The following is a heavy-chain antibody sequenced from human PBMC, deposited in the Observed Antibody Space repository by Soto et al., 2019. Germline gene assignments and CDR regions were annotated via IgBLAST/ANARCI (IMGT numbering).Heavy chain of an antibody. CDR2: IIDSGAST. CDR3: AKGRSYYYYYGVDV. CDR1: GFTFSSCA. Sequence: RRGSLRLSCAPSGFTFSSCAVGWVRQAPGKGLEWVSDIIDSGASTYYADSVKGRFTISRDNSKSTLYLQMNSLRAEDTALYYCAKGRSYYYYYGVDVWGQGTAVTVSS. J-gene: IGHJ6*02. V-gene: IGHV3-23*01.